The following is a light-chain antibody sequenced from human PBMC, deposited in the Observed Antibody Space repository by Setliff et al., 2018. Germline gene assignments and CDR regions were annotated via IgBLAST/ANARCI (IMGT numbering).Light chain of an antibody. Sequence: SALTQPPSASGSPGQSVTISCTGTGGLVGGYNYVSWYQQHPGKAPRLIIYEVTKRPSGVSSRFSGSKSGNTASLTISGLQAEDEADYFCSSYKNTNKNVFGTGTKVTVL. CDR3: SSYKNTNKNV. J-gene: IGLJ1*01. CDR1: GGLVGGYNY. CDR2: EVT. V-gene: IGLV2-8*01.